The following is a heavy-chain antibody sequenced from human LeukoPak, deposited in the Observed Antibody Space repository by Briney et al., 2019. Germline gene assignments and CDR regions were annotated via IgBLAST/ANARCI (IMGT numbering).Heavy chain of an antibody. J-gene: IGHJ5*02. D-gene: IGHD6-13*01. V-gene: IGHV3-23*01. CDR1: GFTFSSYA. Sequence: GGSLRLSCAASGFTFSSYAMSWVRQAPGKGLEWVSTFSGIGGSTYYADSVKGRFTISRDNFRNTLYLQMNSLRAEDTAVYYCARAAAAGHRGWFDPWGQGTLVTVSS. CDR3: ARAAAAGHRGWFDP. CDR2: FSGIGGST.